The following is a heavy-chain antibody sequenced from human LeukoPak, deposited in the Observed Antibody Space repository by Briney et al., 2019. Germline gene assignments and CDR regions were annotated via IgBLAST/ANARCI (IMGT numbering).Heavy chain of an antibody. CDR3: ARDKGAFDI. CDR1: GYTFTSNY. Sequence: ASVKVSCKAFGYTFTSNYMHWVRQAPGQGPEWMGVISPSGGSTTYAQKFQGRVTLTRDMSTSTVYMELSSLRSEDTAVYYCARDKGAFDIWGQGTMVTVSS. J-gene: IGHJ3*02. CDR2: ISPSGGST. V-gene: IGHV1-46*01.